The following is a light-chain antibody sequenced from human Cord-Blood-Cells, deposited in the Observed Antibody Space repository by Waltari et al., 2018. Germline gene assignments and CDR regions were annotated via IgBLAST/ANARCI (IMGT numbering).Light chain of an antibody. V-gene: IGLV2-23*01. CDR3: CSYAGSSTNYV. CDR2: EGS. J-gene: IGLJ1*01. Sequence: QSALTQPASVSGSPGQSITISCTGTSSDVGSYNLVSWYQQHPGKAPKLMIYEGSKRPSGVSNRYSGYKSGNTASLTISGLQAEDEADYYCCSYAGSSTNYVFGTGTKVTVL. CDR1: SSDVGSYNL.